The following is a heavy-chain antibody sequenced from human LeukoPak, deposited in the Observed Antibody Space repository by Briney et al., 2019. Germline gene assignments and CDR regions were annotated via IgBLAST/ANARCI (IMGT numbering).Heavy chain of an antibody. CDR3: ARVGSVGDFDY. J-gene: IGHJ4*02. V-gene: IGHV1-69*04. D-gene: IGHD1-26*01. CDR1: GGTFGSYA. Sequence: SVKVSCKASGGTFGSYAISWVRQAPGQGLEWMGRIIPILGIANYAQKFQGRVTITADKSTSTAYMELSSLRSEDTAVYYCARVGSVGDFDYWGQGTLVTVSS. CDR2: IIPILGIA.